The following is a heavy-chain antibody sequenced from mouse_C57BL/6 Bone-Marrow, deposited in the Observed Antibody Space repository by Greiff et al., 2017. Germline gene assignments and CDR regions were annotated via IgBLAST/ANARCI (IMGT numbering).Heavy chain of an antibody. CDR2: ISDGGSYT. Sequence: EVQRVESGGGLVKPGGSLKLSCTASGFTFTSYAMSWVRQTPEKRLEWVATISDGGSYTYYPDNVKGRFTISRDNANNNLYLQMSHLKSEDTAMYYCARDRTMVAAGAFDYWGQGTSVTVSS. CDR1: GFTFTSYA. J-gene: IGHJ2*02. V-gene: IGHV5-4*01. CDR3: ARDRTMVAAGAFDY. D-gene: IGHD2-2*01.